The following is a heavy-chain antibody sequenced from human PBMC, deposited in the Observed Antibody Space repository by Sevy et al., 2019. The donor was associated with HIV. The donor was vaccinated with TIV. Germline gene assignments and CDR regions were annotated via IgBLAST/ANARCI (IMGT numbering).Heavy chain of an antibody. CDR2: MYYSGST. CDR3: ARLYDLRGRMDFDH. CDR1: GGSISTHS. V-gene: IGHV4-59*11. Sequence: SETLSLTCTFSGGSISTHSWSWIRRPPGKGLEWIGYMYYSGSTNYNPSLKSRVTMSMDASKNQFSLNLSSVTAADTAVYSCARLYDLRGRMDFDHWGQGTLVTVSS. J-gene: IGHJ5*02. D-gene: IGHD3-3*01.